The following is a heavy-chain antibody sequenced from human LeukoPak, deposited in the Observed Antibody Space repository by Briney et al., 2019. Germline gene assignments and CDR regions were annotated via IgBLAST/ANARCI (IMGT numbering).Heavy chain of an antibody. Sequence: GGSLRLSCAAYRFIFSSYGMHWVRQAPGKGLEWVAVISYDESNKYYADSVKGRFTISRDNSKNTLYLQMNSLRAEDTAVYYCAKDHSGSYYPSWFDPWGQGTRVTVSS. CDR3: AKDHSGSYYPSWFDP. V-gene: IGHV3-30*18. CDR1: RFIFSSYG. D-gene: IGHD3-10*01. CDR2: ISYDESNK. J-gene: IGHJ5*02.